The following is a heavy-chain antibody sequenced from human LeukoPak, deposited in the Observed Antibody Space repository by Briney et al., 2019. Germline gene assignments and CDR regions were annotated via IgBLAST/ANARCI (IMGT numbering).Heavy chain of an antibody. CDR1: GFTFSTYS. J-gene: IGHJ4*02. V-gene: IGHV3-21*01. D-gene: IGHD2-15*01. CDR2: IISSSSYI. CDR3: ARDPQYCSGGSCYSFDY. Sequence: GGSLRLSCAASGFTFSTYSMNWVRQAPGKGLEWVSSIISSSSYIYYADSVKGRFTISRDNAKNSLYLQMNSLRAEDMAVYYCARDPQYCSGGSCYSFDYWGQGTLVTVSS.